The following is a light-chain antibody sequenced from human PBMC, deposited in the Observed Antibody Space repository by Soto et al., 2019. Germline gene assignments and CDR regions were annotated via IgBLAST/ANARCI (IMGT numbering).Light chain of an antibody. Sequence: DIQMTQSPSSPSVSVGDRVTITCQASHDITNFLNWYQQKPGKAPKLLIYDVSKLETGVPSRFSGSGSGTDFTLTISSLQPEDIATYFCQQYDDLPITFGQGTRLEIK. V-gene: IGKV1-33*01. CDR3: QQYDDLPIT. CDR1: HDITNF. CDR2: DVS. J-gene: IGKJ5*01.